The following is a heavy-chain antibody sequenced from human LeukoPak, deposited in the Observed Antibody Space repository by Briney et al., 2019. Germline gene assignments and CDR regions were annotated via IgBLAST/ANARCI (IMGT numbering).Heavy chain of an antibody. V-gene: IGHV3-23*01. D-gene: IGHD3-10*01. CDR3: AKGMFYYGSGSSDY. J-gene: IGHJ4*02. CDR1: GFTFSSYA. Sequence: GGSLRLSCAASGFTFSSYAMSWVRQAPGEGLEWVSSISDSGGSTHYADSVKGRFTISRDNSKNTLYLQMNSLRAEDTAPYYCAKGMFYYGSGSSDYWGQGTLVTVSS. CDR2: ISDSGGST.